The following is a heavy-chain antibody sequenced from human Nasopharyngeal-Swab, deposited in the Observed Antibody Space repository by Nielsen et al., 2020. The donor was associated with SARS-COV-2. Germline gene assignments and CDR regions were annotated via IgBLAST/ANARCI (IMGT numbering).Heavy chain of an antibody. V-gene: IGHV3-48*03. D-gene: IGHD4-11*01. Sequence: GESLKISCAASGFIFSSYEMNWVRQAPGKGLEWVSYISSSGSTIYYADSVKGRFTISRDNAKNSLYLQMNSLRAEDTAVYYCASTMTTVTTGALYYYYGMDVWGQGTTVTVSS. CDR2: ISSSGSTI. CDR3: ASTMTTVTTGALYYYYGMDV. J-gene: IGHJ6*02. CDR1: GFIFSSYE.